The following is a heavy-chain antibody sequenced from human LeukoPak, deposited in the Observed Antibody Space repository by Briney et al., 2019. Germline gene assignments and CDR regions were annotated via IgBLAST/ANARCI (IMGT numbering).Heavy chain of an antibody. V-gene: IGHV6-1*01. J-gene: IGHJ4*02. D-gene: IGHD3-10*01. Sequence: SQTLSLTCAISGDSVSSNSAAWNWVRLSPSRGLEWLGRTYYRSKWYSHYSVSVRSRMTINPDTSRNQFFLQLRSVTPDDTAVYYCARDRRVSRGFDSWGQGTLVTVSS. CDR1: GDSVSSNSAA. CDR3: ARDRRVSRGFDS. CDR2: TYYRSKWYS.